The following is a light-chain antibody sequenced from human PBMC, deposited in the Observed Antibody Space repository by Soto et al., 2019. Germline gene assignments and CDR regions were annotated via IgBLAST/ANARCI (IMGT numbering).Light chain of an antibody. CDR3: HQYGSSPWT. Sequence: PGERATLSCRASQTVSSARLAWFQQKPGQAPRLLIYGASSRAPGIPDRFGGSGSETYFTLTITRLESEDFAVYSCHQYGSSPWTFGQGTKVDIK. CDR2: GAS. J-gene: IGKJ1*01. V-gene: IGKV3-20*01. CDR1: QTVSSAR.